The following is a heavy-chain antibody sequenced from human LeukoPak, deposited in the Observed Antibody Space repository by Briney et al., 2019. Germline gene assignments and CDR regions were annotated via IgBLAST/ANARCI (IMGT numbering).Heavy chain of an antibody. Sequence: SETLSLTCTVSGGSISSYYWSWIRQSPGKGLECIGYIHYSGSTNYNPSLKSRVTISVDTSKNQFSLKLSSVTAAETAVYYCAREGRYRYGYNEYHSYMDIWGKGTTVTVSS. CDR1: GGSISSYY. CDR2: IHYSGST. J-gene: IGHJ6*03. D-gene: IGHD5-24*01. CDR3: AREGRYRYGYNEYHSYMDI. V-gene: IGHV4-59*01.